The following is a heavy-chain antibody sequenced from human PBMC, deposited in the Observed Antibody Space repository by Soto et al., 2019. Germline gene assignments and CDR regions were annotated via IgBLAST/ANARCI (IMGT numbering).Heavy chain of an antibody. J-gene: IGHJ5*02. V-gene: IGHV1-2*02. CDR1: GYTFTGYY. D-gene: IGHD1-20*01. Sequence: ASVKVSCKASGYTFTGYYMHWVRQAPGQGLEWMGWINPNSGGTNYAQKFQGRVTMTRDTSISTAYMELSRLRSEDTAVYYCARDTSFSISGTTWFDHWGQGTLVTVSS. CDR2: INPNSGGT. CDR3: ARDTSFSISGTTWFDH.